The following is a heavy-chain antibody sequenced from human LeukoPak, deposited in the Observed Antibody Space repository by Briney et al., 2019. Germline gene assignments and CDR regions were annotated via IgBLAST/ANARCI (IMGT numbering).Heavy chain of an antibody. J-gene: IGHJ4*02. D-gene: IGHD1-26*01. CDR1: GFTFSSYS. CDR2: ISSSSSYI. V-gene: IGHV3-21*01. CDR3: ARAPARMGGYFDY. Sequence: GGSLRLSCAASGFTFSSYSMNWVRQAPGKGLEWVSSISSSSSYIYYADSVKGRFTISRDTAKNSLYLQMNSLRAEDTAVYYCARAPARMGGYFDYWGQGTLVTVSS.